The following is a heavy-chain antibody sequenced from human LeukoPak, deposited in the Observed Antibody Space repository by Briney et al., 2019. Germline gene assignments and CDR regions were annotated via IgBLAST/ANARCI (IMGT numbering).Heavy chain of an antibody. CDR1: GGSISSYY. J-gene: IGHJ6*03. D-gene: IGHD5-12*01. CDR3: ARVVYSGYDFRGAMDV. CDR2: LHTSGST. V-gene: IGHV4-4*07. Sequence: SETLSLTCTVSGGSISSYYWSWIRQPAGEGLEWIGRLHTSGSTHYNPSLKSRVTMSVDTSKNQFSLKLSSVTAADTAVYYCARVVYSGYDFRGAMDVWGKGTTVTVSS.